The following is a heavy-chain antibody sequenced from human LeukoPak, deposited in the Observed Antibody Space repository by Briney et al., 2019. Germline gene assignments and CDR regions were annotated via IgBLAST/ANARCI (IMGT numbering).Heavy chain of an antibody. J-gene: IGHJ4*02. CDR1: GGSISSGDYY. CDR3: ARDRGGYGAQQDY. CDR2: IYYSGGT. V-gene: IGHV4-30-4*08. D-gene: IGHD3-16*01. Sequence: SQTLSLTCTVSGGSISSGDYYWSWIRQPPGQGLEWIGYIYYSGGTYSNPSLKSRVTMSVDTSKNQFSLKLSSVTAADTAVYYCARDRGGYGAQQDYWGQGTLVTVSS.